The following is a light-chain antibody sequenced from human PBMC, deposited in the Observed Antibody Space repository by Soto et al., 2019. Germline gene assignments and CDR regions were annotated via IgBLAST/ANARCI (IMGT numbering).Light chain of an antibody. CDR3: QQSYSAPIT. CDR1: QSISNF. Sequence: DIQMTQSPSSLSASVGDRVTITCRASQSISNFLHWYQQKPGKAPKLLIFEEYNLESGVPSRFNGTGSGTDFTLTISSLQPEDFATYYCQQSYSAPITFGQGTRVEIK. CDR2: EEY. V-gene: IGKV1-39*01. J-gene: IGKJ5*01.